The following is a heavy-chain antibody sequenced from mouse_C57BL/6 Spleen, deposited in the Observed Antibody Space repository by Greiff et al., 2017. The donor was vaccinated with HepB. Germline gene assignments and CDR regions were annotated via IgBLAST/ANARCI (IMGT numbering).Heavy chain of an antibody. CDR3: ARGGGSGSAWFAY. CDR2: IHPNSGST. CDR1: GYTFTSYW. Sequence: QVHVKQPGAELVKPGASVKLSCKASGYTFTSYWMHWVKQRPGQGLEWIGMIHPNSGSTNYNEKFKSKATLTVDKSSSTAYMQLSSLTSEDSAVYYCARGGGSGSAWFAYWGQGTLVTVSA. D-gene: IGHD3-2*02. J-gene: IGHJ3*01. V-gene: IGHV1-64*01.